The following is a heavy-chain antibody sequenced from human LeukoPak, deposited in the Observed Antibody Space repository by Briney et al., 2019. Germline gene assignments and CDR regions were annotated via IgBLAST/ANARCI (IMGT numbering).Heavy chain of an antibody. CDR3: AREMATIVNQFDY. D-gene: IGHD5-24*01. V-gene: IGHV1-18*01. CDR2: ISPYNGNT. CDR1: GYTFTSYG. Sequence: ASVKVSCKASGYTFTSYGISWVRQAPGQGLEWMGWISPYNGNTNYAQKLQGRVTMTTDTSTTTAYMELRSLRSDDAAVYYCAREMATIVNQFDYWGQGTLVTVSS. J-gene: IGHJ4*02.